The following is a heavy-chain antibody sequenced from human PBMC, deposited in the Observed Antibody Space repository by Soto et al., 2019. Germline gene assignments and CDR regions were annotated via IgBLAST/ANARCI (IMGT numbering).Heavy chain of an antibody. CDR3: ARQATYYYDGSGYGYYYYYGMDV. CDR2: IYPGDSDT. CDR1: GYSFTSYW. V-gene: IGHV5-51*01. Sequence: GESLKISCKGSGYSFTSYWIGWVRQMPGKGLEWMGIIYPGDSDTRYSPSFQGQVTISADKSISTAYLQWSSLKASDTAMYYCARQATYYYDGSGYGYYYYYGMDVWGQGTTVSVSS. J-gene: IGHJ6*02. D-gene: IGHD3-22*01.